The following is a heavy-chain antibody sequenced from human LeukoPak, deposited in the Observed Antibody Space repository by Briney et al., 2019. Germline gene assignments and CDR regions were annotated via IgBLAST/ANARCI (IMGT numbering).Heavy chain of an antibody. D-gene: IGHD1-26*01. Sequence: PGGSLRLSCVASGFTFRNYWMSWVRQAPGKGLEWVANIKQDGSEKYYADSVKGRFTISRDDTENSGYRQMNNLRAEDTAVYYCARDGIDYWGQGTLVTVSS. J-gene: IGHJ4*02. CDR1: GFTFRNYW. CDR2: IKQDGSEK. V-gene: IGHV3-7*04. CDR3: ARDGIDY.